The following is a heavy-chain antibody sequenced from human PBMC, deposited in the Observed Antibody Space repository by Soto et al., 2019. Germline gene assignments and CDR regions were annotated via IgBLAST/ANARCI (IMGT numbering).Heavy chain of an antibody. CDR3: ARERQPNIATAGEGYYLYYYGMDV. D-gene: IGHD6-13*01. CDR1: GYTFTSYG. V-gene: IGHV1-18*04. J-gene: IGHJ6*02. Sequence: QVQLVQSGAEVKKPGASVKVSCKASGYTFTSYGISWVRQAPGQGLEWMGWISAYNGNTNYAQKLQGRVTMTTDTYTRTAYMELRSLRSDDTAVYYCARERQPNIATAGEGYYLYYYGMDVWGQGTTVTVSS. CDR2: ISAYNGNT.